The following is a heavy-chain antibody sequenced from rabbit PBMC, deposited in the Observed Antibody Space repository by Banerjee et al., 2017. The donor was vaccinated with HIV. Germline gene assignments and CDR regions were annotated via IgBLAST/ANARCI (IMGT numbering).Heavy chain of an antibody. CDR2: NGKGST. J-gene: IGHJ4*01. CDR1: GFSLSNYW. D-gene: IGHD8-1*01. V-gene: IGHV1S7*01. CDR3: ARVGSSYSLNL. Sequence: QLKETGGGLVQPGGSLTLSCKASGFSLSNYWMSWVRQAPGKGLEWIGTNGKGSTYYASWVNGRFTISSDNAQNTVDLQMNSLTAADTATYFCARVGSSYSLNLRGPGTLVTVS.